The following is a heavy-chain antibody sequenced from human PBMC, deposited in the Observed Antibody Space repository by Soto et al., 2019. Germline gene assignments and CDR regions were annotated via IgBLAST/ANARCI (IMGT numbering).Heavy chain of an antibody. CDR1: GYTFTSYA. CDR3: ARDRGYYDFWSGYYNYYYYYMDV. Sequence: QVQLVQSGAEVKKPGASVKVSCKASGYTFTSYAMHWVRQAPGQRLEWMGWINAGNGNTKYSQKCQGRVTITRDTSASTAYMELSSLRSEDTAVYYCARDRGYYDFWSGYYNYYYYYMDVWGKGTTVTVSS. J-gene: IGHJ6*03. D-gene: IGHD3-3*01. V-gene: IGHV1-3*01. CDR2: INAGNGNT.